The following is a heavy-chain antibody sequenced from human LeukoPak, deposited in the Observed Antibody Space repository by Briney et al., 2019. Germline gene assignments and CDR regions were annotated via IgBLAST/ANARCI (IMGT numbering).Heavy chain of an antibody. Sequence: SETLSLTCTVSGGSISSYYWSWIRRPPGKGLEWIGYIYYSGSTNYNPSLKSRVTISVDTSKNQFSLKLSSVTAADTAVYYCARDPGVYSSSSGRFDYWGQGTLVTVSS. CDR1: GGSISSYY. J-gene: IGHJ4*02. V-gene: IGHV4-59*01. D-gene: IGHD6-6*01. CDR2: IYYSGST. CDR3: ARDPGVYSSSSGRFDY.